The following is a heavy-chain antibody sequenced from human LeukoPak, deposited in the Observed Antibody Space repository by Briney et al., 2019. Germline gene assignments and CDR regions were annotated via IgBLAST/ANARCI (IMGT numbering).Heavy chain of an antibody. CDR1: GFTVSSNY. Sequence: GGSLRLSCAASGFTVSSNYMSWVRQAPGKGLEWVSVIYSGGSTYYADSVKGRFTISRDNSKNTLSLQMNSLRAEDTAVYYCATMIRGVYLDYWGQGTLVPVSS. J-gene: IGHJ4*02. V-gene: IGHV3-53*01. CDR3: ATMIRGVYLDY. CDR2: IYSGGST. D-gene: IGHD3-10*01.